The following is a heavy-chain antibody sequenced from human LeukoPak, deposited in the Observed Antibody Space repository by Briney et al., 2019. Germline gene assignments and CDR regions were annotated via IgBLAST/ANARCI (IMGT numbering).Heavy chain of an antibody. J-gene: IGHJ6*03. CDR3: ARAWGSPPYYYYYYMDV. V-gene: IGHV1-69*05. Sequence: GASVKVSCKASGGTFSSYAISWVRQAPGQGLEWMGGIIPIFGTANYAQKFQGRVTITTDESTSTAYMELSSLRSEDTAVYYCARAWGSPPYYYYYYMDVWGKGTTVTVSS. CDR2: IIPIFGTA. D-gene: IGHD3-16*01. CDR1: GGTFSSYA.